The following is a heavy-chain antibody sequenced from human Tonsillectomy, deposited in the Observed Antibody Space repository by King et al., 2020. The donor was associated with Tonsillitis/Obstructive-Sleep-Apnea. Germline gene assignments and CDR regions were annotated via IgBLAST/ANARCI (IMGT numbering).Heavy chain of an antibody. J-gene: IGHJ3*02. CDR1: GFTFNNYA. D-gene: IGHD2-2*01. V-gene: IGHV3-23*04. CDR3: AKVVVPAADGAFDI. Sequence: VQLVESGGGLVQPGGSLRLSCAASGFTFNNYAMSWVRQAPGKGLEWVSAISGSGGSSYSADSVKGRLTISRDNSKNTLYLQMNSLRAEDTAVYYCAKVVVPAADGAFDIWGQGTMVTVSS. CDR2: ISGSGGSS.